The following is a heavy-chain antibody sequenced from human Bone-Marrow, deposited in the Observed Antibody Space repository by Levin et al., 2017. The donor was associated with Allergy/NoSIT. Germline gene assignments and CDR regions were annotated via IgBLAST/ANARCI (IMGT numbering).Heavy chain of an antibody. CDR2: IKSKTDGGTT. V-gene: IGHV3-15*01. CDR3: TTDNPKDEYVWGSYRDRAFDS. CDR1: GFTFSNAW. J-gene: IGHJ3*02. Sequence: GGSLRLSCAASGFTFSNAWMSWVRQAPGKGLEWVGRIKSKTDGGTTDYAAPVKGRFTISRDDSKNTLYLQMNSLKNEGTAVYYCTTDNPKDEYVWGSYRDRAFDSWGQGTMVTVSS. D-gene: IGHD3-16*02.